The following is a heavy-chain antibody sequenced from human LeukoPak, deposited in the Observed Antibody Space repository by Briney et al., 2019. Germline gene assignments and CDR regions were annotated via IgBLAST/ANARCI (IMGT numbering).Heavy chain of an antibody. Sequence: ASVKVSCKASGYTFTSYGISWVRQAPGQGLEWMGGIIPIFGTANYAQKFQGRVTITADESTSTAYMELSSLRSEDTAVYYCARDRDDILTGPRRTSYYYYMDVWGKGTTVTISS. V-gene: IGHV1-69*13. CDR2: IIPIFGTA. CDR1: GYTFTSYG. D-gene: IGHD3-9*01. CDR3: ARDRDDILTGPRRTSYYYYMDV. J-gene: IGHJ6*03.